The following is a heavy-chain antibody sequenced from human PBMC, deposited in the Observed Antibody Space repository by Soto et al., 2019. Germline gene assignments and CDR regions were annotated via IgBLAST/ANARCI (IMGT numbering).Heavy chain of an antibody. V-gene: IGHV3-33*01. Sequence: QVQLVESGGGVVQPGRSLRLSCAASGFTFSSYGMHWVRQAPGKGLEWVAVIWYDGSNKYYADSVKGRFTIYRDNSKNTLYLQMNSLRAEDTAVYYCARGGDYYYGMDVWGKGTTVTVSS. J-gene: IGHJ6*04. CDR1: GFTFSSYG. CDR2: IWYDGSNK. CDR3: ARGGDYYYGMDV.